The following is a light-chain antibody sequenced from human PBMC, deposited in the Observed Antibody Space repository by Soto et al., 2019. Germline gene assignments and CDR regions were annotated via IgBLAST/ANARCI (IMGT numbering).Light chain of an antibody. V-gene: IGKV1-12*01. CDR3: QQANSFPH. CDR1: QGIGSW. J-gene: IGKJ4*01. CDR2: AAS. Sequence: DIQMTQSPSSVSASVGDRVTITCRASQGIGSWLAWYQQKPGKAPKLLLYAASSLQSGVPSRFSGSGSGTDFTLTISSLQPEDFATYYCQQANSFPHFGGGTKVEIK.